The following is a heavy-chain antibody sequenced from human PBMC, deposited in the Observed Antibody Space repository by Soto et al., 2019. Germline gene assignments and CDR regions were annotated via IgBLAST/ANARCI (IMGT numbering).Heavy chain of an antibody. V-gene: IGHV4-34*01. D-gene: IGHD6-13*01. CDR2: INHSGST. CDR1: GGSFSGYY. J-gene: IGHJ6*02. Sequence: LSLTCAVYGGSFSGYYWSWIRQPPGKGLEWIGEINHSGSTNYNPSLKSRVTISVDTSKNQFSLKLSSVTDTDTAVYYCARDALSSSWYKISYYHGMDVWGQGTTVTVSS. CDR3: ARDALSSSWYKISYYHGMDV.